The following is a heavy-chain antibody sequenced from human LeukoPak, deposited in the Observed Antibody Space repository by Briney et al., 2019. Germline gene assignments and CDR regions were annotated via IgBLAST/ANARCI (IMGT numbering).Heavy chain of an antibody. D-gene: IGHD1-14*01. CDR3: ASRTVGFDP. Sequence: GGSLRLSCAASGFSFSSYAMSWVRQAPGKGLWWVSAISGSGGRTYYADSVRGRFTLSTDNSKYTPYLEMNSLRAEGTGLYYFASRTVGFDPWGQGTLVTVSS. CDR2: ISGSGGRT. V-gene: IGHV3-23*01. J-gene: IGHJ5*02. CDR1: GFSFSSYA.